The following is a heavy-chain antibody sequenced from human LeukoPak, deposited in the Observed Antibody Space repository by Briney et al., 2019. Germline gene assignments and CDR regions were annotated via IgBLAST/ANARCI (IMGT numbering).Heavy chain of an antibody. J-gene: IGHJ4*02. CDR1: GFTFSNYE. CDR3: ARRGGSSGNY. D-gene: IGHD1-26*01. CDR2: ISSSGSPI. V-gene: IGHV3-48*03. Sequence: GGSLRLSCAASGFTFSNYEMNWVRQAPGQGLEWISYISSSGSPIYYADSVRGRFTISRDDAKNSLFLRMSSLRVEDTAVYYCARRGGSSGNYWGQGTLVTVSS.